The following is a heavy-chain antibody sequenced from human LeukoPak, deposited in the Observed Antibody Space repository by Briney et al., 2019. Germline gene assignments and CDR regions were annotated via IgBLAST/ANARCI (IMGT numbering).Heavy chain of an antibody. V-gene: IGHV1-2*02. CDR2: MNPNSSGT. J-gene: IGHJ3*01. CDR3: ARDLGSTVTVGGDAFDL. Sequence: GASVKVSCKASGYIFSDYYLHWVRQAAGQGRAWMGGMNPNSSGTNYTKKFQGRITMTGDTSTAYMELSRLRSDDTAVYYCARDLGSTVTVGGDAFDLWGQGTMVTVSS. CDR1: GYIFSDYY. D-gene: IGHD2/OR15-2a*01.